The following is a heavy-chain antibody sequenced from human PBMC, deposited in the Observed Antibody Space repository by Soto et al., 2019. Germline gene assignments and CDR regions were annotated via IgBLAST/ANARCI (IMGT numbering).Heavy chain of an antibody. Sequence: EVQLLESGGGLAQPGGSLRLSCAASGFTFNTYAMNWVRQAPGRGLEWVSTIGCSDGDTYYADSVKGRFTISRDNSKDTLYLQMNSLGAEDTAVYYCAKRLGGYGEGGLDVWGQGTMVTVSS. CDR3: AKRLGGYGEGGLDV. CDR2: IGCSDGDT. V-gene: IGHV3-23*01. J-gene: IGHJ3*01. D-gene: IGHD4-17*01. CDR1: GFTFNTYA.